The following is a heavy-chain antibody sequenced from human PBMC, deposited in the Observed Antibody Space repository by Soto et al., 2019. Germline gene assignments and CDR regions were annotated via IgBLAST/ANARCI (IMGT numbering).Heavy chain of an antibody. CDR3: ARARGYYYDSSGYYQEGDFDY. CDR1: GGSISSGGYY. CDR2: IYYSGST. V-gene: IGHV4-31*03. Sequence: SETLSLTCTVSGGSISSGGYYWSWIRQHPGKGLEWIGYIYYSGSTYYNPSLKSRVTISVDTSKNQFSLKLSSVTAADTAVYYCARARGYYYDSSGYYQEGDFDYLGQGTLVTVS. D-gene: IGHD3-22*01. J-gene: IGHJ4*02.